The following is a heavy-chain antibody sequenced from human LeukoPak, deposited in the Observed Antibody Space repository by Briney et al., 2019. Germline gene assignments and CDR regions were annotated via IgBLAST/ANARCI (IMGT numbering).Heavy chain of an antibody. CDR1: GVTLSSYA. CDR3: ARPCPDGHY. V-gene: IGHV1-69*13. D-gene: IGHD1-14*01. CDR2: IIHIFGTA. Sequence: ASVKLSCKASGVTLSSYAISWVRRSPGQGLEWMGGIIHIFGTANYAQKFQGRVTITADESTSTAYMELSSLRSEDTAVYYCARPCPDGHYWGQGTLVTVSS. J-gene: IGHJ4*02.